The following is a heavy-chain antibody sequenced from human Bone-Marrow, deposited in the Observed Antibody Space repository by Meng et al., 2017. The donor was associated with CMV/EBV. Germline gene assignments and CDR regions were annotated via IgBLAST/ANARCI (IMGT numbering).Heavy chain of an antibody. Sequence: QVQLQQWCAGLLKPSETLSLTCAVYGGSFGGYYWSWIRQPPGKGLEWIGEINHSGSTNYNPSLKSRVTISVDTSKNQFSLKLSSVTAADTAVYYCAREGPSRFDPWGQGTLVTVSS. V-gene: IGHV4-34*01. CDR1: GGSFGGYY. CDR2: INHSGST. CDR3: AREGPSRFDP. J-gene: IGHJ5*02.